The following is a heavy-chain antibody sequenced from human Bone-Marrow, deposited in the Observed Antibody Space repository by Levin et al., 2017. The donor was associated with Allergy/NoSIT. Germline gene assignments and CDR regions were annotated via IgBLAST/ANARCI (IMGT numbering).Heavy chain of an antibody. J-gene: IGHJ6*02. V-gene: IGHV3-21*01. CDR1: GFTFSSYS. CDR2: ISSSSSYI. CDR3: ARDWRIQWDYGMDV. D-gene: IGHD5-12*01. Sequence: GGSLRLSCAASGFTFSSYSMNWVRQAPGKGLEWVSSISSSSSYIYYADSVKGRFTISRDNAKNSLYLQMNSLRAEDTAVYYCARDWRIQWDYGMDVWGQGTTVTVSS.